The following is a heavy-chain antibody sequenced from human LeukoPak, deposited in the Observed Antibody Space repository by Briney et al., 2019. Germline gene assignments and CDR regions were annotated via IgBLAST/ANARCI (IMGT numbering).Heavy chain of an antibody. CDR2: ISAYNGNT. D-gene: IGHD6-25*01. V-gene: IGHV1-18*01. CDR1: GYTFTSYG. CDR3: ARKGIGSSRYQNMDV. J-gene: IGHJ6*03. Sequence: GASVKVSCKASGYTFTSYGISWVRQAPGQGLEWMGWISAYNGNTNYAQKLQGRVTMTTDTSTSTAYMELRSLRAEDTAVYYCARKGIGSSRYQNMDVWGKGTTVTVSS.